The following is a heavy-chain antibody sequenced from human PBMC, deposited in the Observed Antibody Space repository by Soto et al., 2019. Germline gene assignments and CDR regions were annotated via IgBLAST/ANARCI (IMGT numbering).Heavy chain of an antibody. CDR2: IYNGGST. CDR3: ARLVGNSWLDH. D-gene: IGHD6-6*01. Sequence: SETLSLTCTVSGGSISNVNYCWSWIRQPPDKGLEWIGHIYNGGSTYNNPSLTSRVTISVDASKNQFSLQLSSVSAADTAMYYCARLVGNSWLDHWGQGTLVTVSS. V-gene: IGHV4-30-4*01. CDR1: GGSISNVNYC. J-gene: IGHJ5*02.